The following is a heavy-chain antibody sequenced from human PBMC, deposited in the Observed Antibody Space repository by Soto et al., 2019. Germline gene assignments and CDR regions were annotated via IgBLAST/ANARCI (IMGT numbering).Heavy chain of an antibody. D-gene: IGHD3-10*01. CDR3: ARVGGFGATTIDY. J-gene: IGHJ4*02. CDR1: GGSISSGDYY. Sequence: QVQLQESGPGLVKPSQTLSLTCTVSGGSISSGDYYWSWIRQPPGKGLEWIGYIYYSGSTYYNPSLTSRVTISVDTSKNLFSRKLSSVTAADTAVYYCARVGGFGATTIDYWCQGTLVTVSS. V-gene: IGHV4-30-4*01. CDR2: IYYSGST.